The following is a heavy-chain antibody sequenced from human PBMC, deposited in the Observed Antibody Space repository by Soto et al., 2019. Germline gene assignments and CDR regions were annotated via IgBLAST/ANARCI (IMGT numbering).Heavy chain of an antibody. CDR3: ALIAAAGNYYGMDV. CDR2: IYTSGST. Sequence: QVQLQESGPGLVKPSETLSLTCTVSGGSISSYYWSWIRQPAGKGLEWIGRIYTSGSTNYNPSLKSRVTMSVDTSKNQFSLKLSSVTAADTAVYYCALIAAAGNYYGMDVWGQGTTVTVSS. CDR1: GGSISSYY. D-gene: IGHD6-13*01. V-gene: IGHV4-4*07. J-gene: IGHJ6*02.